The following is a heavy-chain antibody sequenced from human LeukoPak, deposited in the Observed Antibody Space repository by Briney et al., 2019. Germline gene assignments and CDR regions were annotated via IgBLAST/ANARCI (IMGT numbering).Heavy chain of an antibody. Sequence: PSETLSLTCTVSGGSISSYFWSWIRQPPGKGLEWIGYIYGSATTKYNPSLSSRVTMSVDTSKNQFSLKLTSVTAADTALYYCASRPADSNWYGVFDFWSRGTLVTVSS. CDR1: GGSISSYF. CDR2: IYGSATT. CDR3: ASRPADSNWYGVFDF. D-gene: IGHD6-13*01. V-gene: IGHV4-59*01. J-gene: IGHJ4*02.